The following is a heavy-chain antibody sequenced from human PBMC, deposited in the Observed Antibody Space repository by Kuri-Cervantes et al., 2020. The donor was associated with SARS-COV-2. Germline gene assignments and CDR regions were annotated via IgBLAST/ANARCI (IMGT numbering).Heavy chain of an antibody. V-gene: IGHV1-69*13. CDR3: AMLPRPRNAFDI. CDR2: IIPIFGTA. D-gene: IGHD3-16*01. CDR1: GGTFSSYA. J-gene: IGHJ3*02. Sequence: SVKVSCKASGGTFSSYAISWVRQAPGQGLEWMGGIIPIFGTANYAQKVQGRVTITADESTSTAYMELSSLRSEDTAVYYCAMLPRPRNAFDIWGQGTMVTVSS.